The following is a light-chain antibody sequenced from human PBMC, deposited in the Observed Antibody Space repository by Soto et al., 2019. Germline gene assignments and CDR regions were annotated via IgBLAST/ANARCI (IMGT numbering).Light chain of an antibody. J-gene: IGLJ3*02. CDR1: SGHSSYA. CDR3: QTWGTGMGV. Sequence: QLVVTQSPSASASLGASVKLTCTLSSGHSSYAIAWHQQQPEKGPRYLMKLNSDGSHSKGDGIPDRFSGSSSGAERYLTISSLQSEDEADYYCQTWGTGMGVFGGGTKVTVL. CDR2: LNSDGSH. V-gene: IGLV4-69*01.